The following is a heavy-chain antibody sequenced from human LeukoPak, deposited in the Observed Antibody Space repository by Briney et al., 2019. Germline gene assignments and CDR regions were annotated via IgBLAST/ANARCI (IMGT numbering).Heavy chain of an antibody. Sequence: ASVKVSCKASGYTFTAYYIHWVRQAPGQGLEWMGWINPNSGGTNYAQKFQGRVTMTRDTSISTAYMELSRLRSDGTAVYYCARDLTYYYDSSGYTADYWGQGTLVTVSS. CDR3: ARDLTYYYDSSGYTADY. D-gene: IGHD3-22*01. J-gene: IGHJ4*02. CDR2: INPNSGGT. CDR1: GYTFTAYY. V-gene: IGHV1-2*02.